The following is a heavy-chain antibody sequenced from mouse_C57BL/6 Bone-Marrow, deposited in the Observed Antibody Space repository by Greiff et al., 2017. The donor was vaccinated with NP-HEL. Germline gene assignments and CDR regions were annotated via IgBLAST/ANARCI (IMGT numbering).Heavy chain of an antibody. CDR3: ARQGYYYGTPFAY. J-gene: IGHJ3*01. V-gene: IGHV5-6*01. CDR2: ISSGGSYT. Sequence: EVQLVESGGDLVKPGGSLKLSCAASGFTFSSYGMSWVRQTPDKRLEWVATISSGGSYTYYPDSVKGRFTISRDNAKNTLYLQMSRLKSEDTAMYYCARQGYYYGTPFAYWGQGTLVTVSA. D-gene: IGHD1-1*01. CDR1: GFTFSSYG.